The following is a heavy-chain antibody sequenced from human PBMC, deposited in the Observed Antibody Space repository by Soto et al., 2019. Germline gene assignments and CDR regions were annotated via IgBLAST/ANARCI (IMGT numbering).Heavy chain of an antibody. CDR1: GFSLSPYW. CDR2: LSSDGFGA. Sequence: VGSLRLSCAASGFSLSPYWMHWVRQAPGRGLEWVSRLSSDGFGAAYADSVKGRFFISRDIARNTLFLQMNSLRADDTAVYYYARDLGGPDYWGRGTSVTVSS. D-gene: IGHD3-16*01. J-gene: IGHJ4*02. V-gene: IGHV3-74*03. CDR3: ARDLGGPDY.